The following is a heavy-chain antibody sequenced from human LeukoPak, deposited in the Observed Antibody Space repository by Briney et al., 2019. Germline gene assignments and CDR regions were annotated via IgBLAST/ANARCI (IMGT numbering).Heavy chain of an antibody. Sequence: SETLSLTCAVYGGSFSGYYWSWIRQPPGKRLERIGEINHSGSTNYNPSLKSRVTISVDTSKNQFSLKLSSVTAADTAVYYCARHGAGSGYSLLYWFDPWSQGTLVTVSS. V-gene: IGHV4-34*01. CDR1: GGSFSGYY. CDR2: INHSGST. CDR3: ARHGAGSGYSLLYWFDP. D-gene: IGHD1-26*01. J-gene: IGHJ5*02.